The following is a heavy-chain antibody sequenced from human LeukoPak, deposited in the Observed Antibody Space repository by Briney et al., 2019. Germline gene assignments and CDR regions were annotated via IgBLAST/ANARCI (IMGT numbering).Heavy chain of an antibody. J-gene: IGHJ4*02. CDR3: TGGATTPVY. Sequence: ASVKVSCKASGYTFTGYYMHWVRQAPGQGLEWMGWINPNSGGTNHAQKFQGRITMTRDTSISTAFMELSRLTSDDTAVYYCTGGATTPVYWGQGTLATVSS. V-gene: IGHV1-2*02. D-gene: IGHD5-12*01. CDR2: INPNSGGT. CDR1: GYTFTGYY.